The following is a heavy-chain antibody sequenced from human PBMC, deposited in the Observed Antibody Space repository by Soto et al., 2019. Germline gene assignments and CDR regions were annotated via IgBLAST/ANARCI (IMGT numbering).Heavy chain of an antibody. CDR3: ARVVVAVAGTSNFDY. CDR1: GGSFSGYY. Sequence: SETLSLTCAVYGGSFSGYYWSWIRQPPGKGLEWIGEINHSGSTNYNPSLKSRVTISVDTSKNQFSLKLSSVTAADTAVYYCARVVVAVAGTSNFDYWGQGTLVTVSS. V-gene: IGHV4-34*01. J-gene: IGHJ4*02. D-gene: IGHD6-19*01. CDR2: INHSGST.